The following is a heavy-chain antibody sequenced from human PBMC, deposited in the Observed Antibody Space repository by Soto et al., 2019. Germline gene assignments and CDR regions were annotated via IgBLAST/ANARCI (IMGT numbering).Heavy chain of an antibody. CDR2: IYWDDDK. CDR3: AHRRPHYGDWNNEYFDY. CDR1: GFSLTTSGVG. D-gene: IGHD4-17*01. Sequence: QITLKESGPTLVTPTQTLTLTCTFSGFSLTTSGVGVGWIRQPPGKALEWLVFIYWDDDKRYNPSLRSRLTITKDASKNQVVLTLPNMDPVDTATYCCAHRRPHYGDWNNEYFDYWGQGTLVTVSS. V-gene: IGHV2-5*02. J-gene: IGHJ4*02.